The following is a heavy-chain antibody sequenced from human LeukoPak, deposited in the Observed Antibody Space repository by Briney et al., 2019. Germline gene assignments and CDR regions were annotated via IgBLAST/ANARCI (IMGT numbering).Heavy chain of an antibody. CDR1: GGTFSSYA. CDR2: IIPIFGTA. V-gene: IGHV1-69*13. Sequence: SVKVSCKASGGTFSSYAISWVRQAPGQGLEWTGGIIPIFGTANYAQKFQGRVTITADESTSTAYMELSSLRSEDTAVYYCARDRGDDFWSTGLNGWFDPWGQGTLVTVSS. D-gene: IGHD3-3*01. J-gene: IGHJ5*02. CDR3: ARDRGDDFWSTGLNGWFDP.